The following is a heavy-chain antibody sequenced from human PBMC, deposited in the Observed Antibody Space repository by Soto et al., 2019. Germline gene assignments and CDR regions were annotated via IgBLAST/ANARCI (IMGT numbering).Heavy chain of an antibody. CDR1: GFTFSSCS. V-gene: IGHV3-48*02. CDR2: ISGSGDTK. Sequence: LRLSCASSGFTFSSCSMNWVRQAPGKGLEWVSFISGSGDTKYYADSVKGRFTISRDNAKNSLYLQMSSLRDEDTAVYYCAKYCSSDVCFDYWGQGALVTVSS. CDR3: AKYCSSDVCFDY. J-gene: IGHJ4*02. D-gene: IGHD2-8*01.